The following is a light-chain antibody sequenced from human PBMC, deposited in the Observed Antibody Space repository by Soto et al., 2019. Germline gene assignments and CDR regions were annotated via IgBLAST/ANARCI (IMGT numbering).Light chain of an antibody. CDR2: EGS. CDR1: STDVGRFDL. Sequence: QSVLTQPASVSGSPGQSITISCSGTSTDVGRFDLVSWYQQHPGKAPKLMIFEGSKRASGISNRFSGSTSGNTASLTISGLQAEDESDYFYCSYVASSTLVFGGGTKLTVL. CDR3: CSYVASSTLV. J-gene: IGLJ3*02. V-gene: IGLV2-23*01.